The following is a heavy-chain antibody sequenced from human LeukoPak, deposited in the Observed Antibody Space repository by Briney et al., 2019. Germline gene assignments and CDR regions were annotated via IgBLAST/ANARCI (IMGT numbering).Heavy chain of an antibody. V-gene: IGHV3-23*01. CDR1: GFTFSSYA. Sequence: GGSLRLSWAASGFTFSSYAMSWVRQAPGKGLEWVSAISGSGGSTYYADSVKGRFTISRDNSKNTLYLQMNSLRAEDTAVYYCAKKAPGPYGSGSYYPPYGMDVWGQGTTVTVSS. CDR3: AKKAPGPYGSGSYYPPYGMDV. CDR2: ISGSGGST. J-gene: IGHJ6*02. D-gene: IGHD3-10*01.